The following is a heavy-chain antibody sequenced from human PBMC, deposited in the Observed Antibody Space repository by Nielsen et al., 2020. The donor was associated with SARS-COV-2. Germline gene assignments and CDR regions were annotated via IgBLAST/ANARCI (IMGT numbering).Heavy chain of an antibody. V-gene: IGHV4-39*07. J-gene: IGHJ4*02. Sequence: SETLSLTCTVSGGSIGSSSYFWGWIRQPPGKGLEWIGSIYYSGSTYYNPSLKSRVTMSADTSKNQFSLKLSSVTAADTAVYYCARVQYMATVTTYFDYWGQGTLVTVSS. D-gene: IGHD4-17*01. CDR1: GGSIGSSSYF. CDR2: IYYSGST. CDR3: ARVQYMATVTTYFDY.